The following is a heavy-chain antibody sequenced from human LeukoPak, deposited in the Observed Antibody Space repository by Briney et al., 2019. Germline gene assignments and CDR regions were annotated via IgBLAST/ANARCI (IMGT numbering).Heavy chain of an antibody. CDR3: ARGPYSSSSHFDY. CDR2: IYSSGST. J-gene: IGHJ4*02. D-gene: IGHD6-6*01. Sequence: GGSLRLSCAASGFIFSNYGMNWVRQAPGKGLEWVSAIYSSGSTFYSDFVEGRFTISRDNSKNTLYLQMNTLRAEDTAVYYCARGPYSSSSHFDYWGQGTLVTVSS. V-gene: IGHV3-23*05. CDR1: GFIFSNYG.